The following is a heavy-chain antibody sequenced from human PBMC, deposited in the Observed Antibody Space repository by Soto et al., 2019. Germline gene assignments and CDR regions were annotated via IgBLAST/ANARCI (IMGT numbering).Heavy chain of an antibody. Sequence: QVQLVESGGGVVQPGRSLRLSCAASGFSFSISPLHWVRQAPGKGPEWVALISSDGTNKFYADSVKGRFTISRDNSKRTHFLQVDRPRPEEAAVYYSARDPKTSGGQDCAFNYCVCWGKGTPVTVSS. V-gene: IGHV3-30-3*01. CDR3: ARDPKTSGGQDCAFNYCVC. D-gene: IGHD2-15*01. CDR1: GFSFSISP. J-gene: IGHJ4*02. CDR2: ISSDGTNK.